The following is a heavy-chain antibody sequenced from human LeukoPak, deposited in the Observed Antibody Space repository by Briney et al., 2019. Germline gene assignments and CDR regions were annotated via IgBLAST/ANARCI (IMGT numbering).Heavy chain of an antibody. CDR2: INPAGSQR. CDR3: VKWGPYCSTHYCPALES. J-gene: IGHJ4*02. V-gene: IGHV3-7*01. D-gene: IGHD4-4*01. Sequence: GGSLRLSCTASGFMFSDYWMSWVRQAPGKGPEWVANINPAGSQRYSVDSLKGRFTVSRDNAKVSFYLQMNYLRAEDAAVYYCVKWGPYCSTHYCPALESWGQGTLVTVSS. CDR1: GFMFSDYW.